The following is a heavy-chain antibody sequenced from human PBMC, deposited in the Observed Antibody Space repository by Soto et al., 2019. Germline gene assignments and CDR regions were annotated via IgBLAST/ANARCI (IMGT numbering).Heavy chain of an antibody. Sequence: SETLSLTGTVSVGSVGSYYWSWIREPPGKGLEWIGYVFYTGRANYNASLKSRVSISLDTSNYQFSLKLSSVTAADTAVYYCARDGDGRMTTNPYYYNGMDVWGPGTTVTVSS. D-gene: IGHD4-4*01. CDR2: VFYTGRA. CDR3: ARDGDGRMTTNPYYYNGMDV. V-gene: IGHV4-59*02. CDR1: VGSVGSYY. J-gene: IGHJ6*02.